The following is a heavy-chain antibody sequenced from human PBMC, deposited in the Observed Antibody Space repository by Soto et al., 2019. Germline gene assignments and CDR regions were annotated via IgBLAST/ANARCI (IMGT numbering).Heavy chain of an antibody. CDR3: ARGEASGSFFDF. J-gene: IGHJ5*01. D-gene: IGHD3-10*01. CDR2: IIPIFGTA. CDR1: GGTFSNYA. V-gene: IGHV1-69*13. Sequence: SVKVSCKASGGTFSNYAITWVRQAPGQGLEWMGGIIPIFGTANYAQKSQGRVTISADESTSTAYMEMSSLRSDDTAVYYCARGEASGSFFDFWGQGTLVTVSS.